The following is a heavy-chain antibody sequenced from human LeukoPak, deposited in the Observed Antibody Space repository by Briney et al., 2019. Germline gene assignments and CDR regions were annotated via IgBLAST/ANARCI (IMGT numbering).Heavy chain of an antibody. CDR1: AFTFSSYG. V-gene: IGHV3-30*18. CDR2: ISYDGTKK. J-gene: IGHJ5*02. CDR3: SKETTATGANWFDP. Sequence: GSLRLSCAASAFTFSSYGMHWVRQAPGKGLEWVGVISYDGTKKYYADSVKGRFTISRDNSENTLCLQMNSLRVEDTAVYYCSKETTATGANWFDPWGQGTLVIVSS. D-gene: IGHD6-13*01.